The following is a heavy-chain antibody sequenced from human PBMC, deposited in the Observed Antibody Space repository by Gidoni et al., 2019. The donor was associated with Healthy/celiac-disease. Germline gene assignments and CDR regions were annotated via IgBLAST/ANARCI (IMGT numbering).Heavy chain of an antibody. J-gene: IGHJ4*02. Sequence: EVQLVESGGGVAQPGGSLRLSCPASGFPFDDYAMHWVRQAPGKGLEWVSLISMDGGSTYYADSVKGRFTISRDNSKNSLYLQMNRLRTEDTASYYCAKDETQVPPPTSLDYWGRGTLVTVSS. CDR1: GFPFDDYA. CDR3: AKDETQVPPPTSLDY. CDR2: ISMDGGST. V-gene: IGHV3-43*02.